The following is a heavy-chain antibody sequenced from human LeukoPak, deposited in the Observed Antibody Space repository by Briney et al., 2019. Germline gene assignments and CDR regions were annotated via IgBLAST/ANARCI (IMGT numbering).Heavy chain of an antibody. D-gene: IGHD4-17*01. CDR3: ARGYGDYVMMDAFDI. Sequence: SETLSLTCTVSGGSISSYYWSWIRQPAGKGLEWIGRIYTSGSTNYNPSLKGRVTMSVDTSKNQFSLKPSSVTAADTAVYYCARGYGDYVMMDAFDIWGQGTMVTVSS. CDR2: IYTSGST. J-gene: IGHJ3*02. CDR1: GGSISSYY. V-gene: IGHV4-4*07.